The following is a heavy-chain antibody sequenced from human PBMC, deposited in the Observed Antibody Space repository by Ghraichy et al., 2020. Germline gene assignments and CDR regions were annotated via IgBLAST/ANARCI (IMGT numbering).Heavy chain of an antibody. Sequence: SQTLSLTCTVSGDSISSGPYYWGRIRQSPGKGLEGIGSMYSSGSTYYSPSLQSRVTISADTSVNQFSLRLSSVTAADSALYYCTRQTSIAPLYWGQGTLVTVSS. J-gene: IGHJ4*02. CDR3: TRQTSIAPLY. V-gene: IGHV4-39*01. CDR2: MYSSGST. D-gene: IGHD6-6*01. CDR1: GDSISSGPYY.